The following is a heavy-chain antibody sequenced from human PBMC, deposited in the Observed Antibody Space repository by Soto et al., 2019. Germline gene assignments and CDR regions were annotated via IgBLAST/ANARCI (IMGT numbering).Heavy chain of an antibody. D-gene: IGHD3-22*01. CDR3: AKDPNDSGGSINWCDP. Sequence: QVQLVESGGGVVQPGRSLRLSCAASGFTFSRYGMHWVRQAPGKGLEWLTVMSYDGSHKEYADSVKGRFTISRDNSKTTVYLQMDSLTTEDTAVYYCAKDPNDSGGSINWCDPWGQGTLVTVSS. CDR2: MSYDGSHK. V-gene: IGHV3-30*18. J-gene: IGHJ5*02. CDR1: GFTFSRYG.